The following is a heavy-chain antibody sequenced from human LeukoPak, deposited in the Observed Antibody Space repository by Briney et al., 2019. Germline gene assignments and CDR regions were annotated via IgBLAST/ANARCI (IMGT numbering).Heavy chain of an antibody. CDR3: AILRLSTGLWWFFDL. CDR2: INPNSGDT. J-gene: IGHJ2*01. V-gene: IGHV1-2*02. CDR1: GYTFNAYY. Sequence: ASMKVSCKASGYTFNAYYLHWVRQAPGQGLEWMGWINPNSGDTKYAQKFQGRVTMTGDTSIRTAYMELSRLRFDDTAVYYCAILRLSTGLWWFFDLWGRGTLVTVSS. D-gene: IGHD2-8*02.